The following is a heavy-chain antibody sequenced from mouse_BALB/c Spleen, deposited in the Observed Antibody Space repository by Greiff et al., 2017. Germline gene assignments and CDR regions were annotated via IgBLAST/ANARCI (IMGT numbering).Heavy chain of an antibody. D-gene: IGHD1-1*01. CDR2: ISYSGST. CDR3: ARYPITTVDYYAMDY. J-gene: IGHJ4*01. Sequence: EVQLQQSGPSLVKPSQTLSLTCSVTGDSITSGYWNWIRKFPGNKLEYMGYISYSGSTYYNPSLKSRISITRDTSKNQYYLQLNSVTTEDTATYYCARYPITTVDYYAMDYWGQGTSVTVSS. V-gene: IGHV3-8*02. CDR1: GDSITSGY.